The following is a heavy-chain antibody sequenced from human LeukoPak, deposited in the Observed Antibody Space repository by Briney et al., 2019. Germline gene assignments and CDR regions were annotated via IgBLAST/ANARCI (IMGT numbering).Heavy chain of an antibody. J-gene: IGHJ4*02. D-gene: IGHD6-13*01. Sequence: GGSLRLSCAASGFTFSNYAMTWVRQAPGKGLEWVSGISGSGSSTNYADSVKGRFTISRDNSKNTLYLQMNSLRAEDTAVYYCASGLTQQLVQYDYWGQGTLVTVSS. V-gene: IGHV3-23*01. CDR1: GFTFSNYA. CDR3: ASGLTQQLVQYDY. CDR2: ISGSGSST.